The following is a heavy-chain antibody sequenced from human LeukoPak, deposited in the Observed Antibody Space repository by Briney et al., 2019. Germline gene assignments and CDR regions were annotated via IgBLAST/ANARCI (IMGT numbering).Heavy chain of an antibody. CDR1: GFTFSSYS. CDR2: ISSSSSYI. J-gene: IGHJ4*02. D-gene: IGHD2-2*01. CDR3: ARLPAYCSSTSCYYDY. V-gene: IGHV3-21*01. Sequence: GSLRLSCAASGFTFSSYSMNWVRQAPGKGLEWVSSISSSSSYIYYADSVKGRFTISRDNAKNSLFLQMNSLRAEDTAVYYCARLPAYCSSTSCYYDYWGQGTLVTVSS.